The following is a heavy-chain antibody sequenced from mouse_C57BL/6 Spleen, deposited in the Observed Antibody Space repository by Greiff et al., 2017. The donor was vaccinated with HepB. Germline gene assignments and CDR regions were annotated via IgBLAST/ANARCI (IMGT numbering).Heavy chain of an antibody. J-gene: IGHJ2*01. CDR3: ARGGRDYYYFDY. V-gene: IGHV1-80*01. CDR1: GYAFSSYW. Sequence: VQLQQSGAELVKPGASVKISCKASGYAFSSYWMNWVKQRPGKGLEWIGQIYPGDGDTNYNGKFKGKATLTADKSSSTAYMQLSSLTSEDSAVYFGARGGRDYYYFDYWGQGTTLTVSS. D-gene: IGHD1-1*01. CDR2: IYPGDGDT.